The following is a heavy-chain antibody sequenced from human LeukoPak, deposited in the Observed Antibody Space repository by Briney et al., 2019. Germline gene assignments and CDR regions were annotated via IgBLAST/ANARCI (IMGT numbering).Heavy chain of an antibody. CDR1: AFTLSSYG. V-gene: IGHV3-23*01. D-gene: IGHD4-23*01. CDR2: ISGRDTNT. CDR3: AKRSDYGGNGNYFDY. Sequence: RGCLRLSCAAYAFTLSSYGMSWVRHPPGKGLEWVSAISGRDTNTYYADSVNGRFIVSRDNSQNTLYLQMNSLRVEDTAVYYCAKRSDYGGNGNYFDYWGEGTPVTVSS. J-gene: IGHJ4*02.